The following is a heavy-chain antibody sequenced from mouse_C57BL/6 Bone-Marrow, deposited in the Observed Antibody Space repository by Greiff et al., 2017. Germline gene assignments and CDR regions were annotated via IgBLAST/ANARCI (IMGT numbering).Heavy chain of an antibody. V-gene: IGHV1-55*01. CDR3: AGDYGNPWYAMDY. J-gene: IGHJ4*01. Sequence: QVQLQQPGAELVKPGASVKMSCKASGYTFTSYWITWVKQRPGQGLAWIGDIYPGSGSTNYNEKFKSKATLTVDTSSSTAYMQLSSLTSEASAVYYCAGDYGNPWYAMDYWGQGTSVTVSS. CDR2: IYPGSGST. D-gene: IGHD2-1*01. CDR1: GYTFTSYW.